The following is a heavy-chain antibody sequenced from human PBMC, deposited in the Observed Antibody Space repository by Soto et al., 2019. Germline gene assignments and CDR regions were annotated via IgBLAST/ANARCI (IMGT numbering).Heavy chain of an antibody. V-gene: IGHV4-34*01. CDR3: ARDSYYYDSSGYYPATHGMDV. D-gene: IGHD3-22*01. J-gene: IGHJ6*02. CDR1: GGSFSGYY. CDR2: INHSGST. Sequence: QVQLQQWGAGLLKPSETLSLTCAVYGGSFSGYYWSWIRQPPGKGLEWIGEINHSGSTNYNPSLNSRVTISVDTSKNQFSLKLSSVTAADTAVYYCARDSYYYDSSGYYPATHGMDVWGQGTTVTVSS.